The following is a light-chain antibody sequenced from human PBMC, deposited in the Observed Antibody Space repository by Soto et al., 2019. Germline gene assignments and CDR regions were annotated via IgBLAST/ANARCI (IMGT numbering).Light chain of an antibody. J-gene: IGKJ4*01. V-gene: IGKV3-20*01. CDR3: QQYGDSQLT. CDR2: GVS. CDR1: QSLTSSY. Sequence: EIVLTQSPGTVSLSPGERATLSCRASQSLTSSYLAWYQQKPGQAPRLLIYGVSSRATGIPDRFSGSGAGTDFTLTISRLEPEDFEVYYCQQYGDSQLTFGGGTKLDIX.